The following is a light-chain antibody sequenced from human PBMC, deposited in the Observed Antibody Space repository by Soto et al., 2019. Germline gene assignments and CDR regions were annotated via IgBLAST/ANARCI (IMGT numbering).Light chain of an antibody. CDR3: QQYNNWPIT. CDR2: DAS. J-gene: IGKJ5*01. CDR1: ESVGSN. Sequence: EIVMTQSPVTLSVSPGERATLSCRASESVGSNLAWYQQKPGQPPRLLIYDASMRETGVPPRFSGSGSGTEFTLTISGLQSEDFAVYYCQQYNNWPITFGQGTRLEIK. V-gene: IGKV3-15*01.